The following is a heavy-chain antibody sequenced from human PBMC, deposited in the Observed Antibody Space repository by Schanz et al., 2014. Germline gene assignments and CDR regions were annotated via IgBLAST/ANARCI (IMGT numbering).Heavy chain of an antibody. D-gene: IGHD3-10*01. J-gene: IGHJ4*02. CDR2: ISASGGTT. CDR1: GFTFSSYA. Sequence: EVQVVESGGGLVQPGGSLRLSCTASGFTFSSYAMSWVRQAPGKGLEWVSAISASGGTTYYADSVKGRFTISSDNSKSTLYLQMSSLRAEDTAVYYCARIGGSVFDYWAQGTLVTVSS. V-gene: IGHV3-23*04. CDR3: ARIGGSVFDY.